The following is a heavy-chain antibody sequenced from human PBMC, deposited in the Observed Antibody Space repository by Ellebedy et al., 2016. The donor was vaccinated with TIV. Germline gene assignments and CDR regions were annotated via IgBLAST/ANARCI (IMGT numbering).Heavy chain of an antibody. D-gene: IGHD5-24*01. CDR3: ASGRDAYKTGY. CDR2: ICYSDYT. Sequence: MPSETLSLTCTVSGASISSSAFCWSWIRQPPGQGLEWIASICYSDYTFYNPSFNSRITISIDTSENQFSLKLNSVTAADTAIYYCASGRDAYKTGYWGQGTLVTVSS. V-gene: IGHV4-30-4*01. J-gene: IGHJ4*02. CDR1: GASISSSAFC.